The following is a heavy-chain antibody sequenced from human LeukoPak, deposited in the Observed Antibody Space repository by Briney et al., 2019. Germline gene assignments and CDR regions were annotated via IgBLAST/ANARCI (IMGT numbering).Heavy chain of an antibody. V-gene: IGHV4-38-2*02. Sequence: SETLSLTCTVSGYSISSGYYWGWIRQPPGKGLEWIGSIYHSGSTYYNPSLKSRVTISVDTSKNQFSLKLSSVTAADTAVYYCARVVGVGLRLGELSFHDYWGQGTLVTVSS. CDR1: GYSISSGYY. J-gene: IGHJ4*02. D-gene: IGHD3-16*02. CDR2: IYHSGST. CDR3: ARVVGVGLRLGELSFHDY.